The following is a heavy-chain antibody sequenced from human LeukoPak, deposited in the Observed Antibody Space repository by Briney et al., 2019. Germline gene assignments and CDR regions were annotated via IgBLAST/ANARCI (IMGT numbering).Heavy chain of an antibody. Sequence: SVKVSCKASGGTFISYAISWVRQAPGQGLEWMGGIIPIFGTANYAQKFQGRVTITADESTSTAYMELSSLRSEDTAVYYCARDGDYYGSGGGIDYWGQGTLVTVSS. CDR1: GGTFISYA. J-gene: IGHJ4*02. CDR3: ARDGDYYGSGGGIDY. V-gene: IGHV1-69*13. D-gene: IGHD3-10*01. CDR2: IIPIFGTA.